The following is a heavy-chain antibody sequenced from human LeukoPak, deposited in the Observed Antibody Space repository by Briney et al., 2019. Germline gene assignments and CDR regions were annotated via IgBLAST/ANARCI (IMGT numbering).Heavy chain of an antibody. CDR3: ARVAYSSGSFSYFDY. D-gene: IGHD3-22*01. CDR2: INHGGST. J-gene: IGHJ4*02. CDR1: GGSFSGYY. V-gene: IGHV4-34*01. Sequence: SETLSLTCAVYGGSFSGYYWSWIRQSPGKGLEWIGEINHGGSTNYNPSLKSRVTISVDTSKNQFSLKLSSVTAADTAVYYCARVAYSSGSFSYFDYWGQGTLVTVSS.